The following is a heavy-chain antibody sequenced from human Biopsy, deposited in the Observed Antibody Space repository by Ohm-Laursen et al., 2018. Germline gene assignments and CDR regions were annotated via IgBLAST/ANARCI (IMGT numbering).Heavy chain of an antibody. CDR2: ISSGGSTY. CDR1: GFTFSDYQ. V-gene: IGHV3-11*01. J-gene: IGHJ4*01. D-gene: IGHD3-16*01. CDR3: GRSYGIMAAPVHL. Sequence: SLRLSFAASGFTFSDYQMSWIRQTPGKGREWVSHISSGGSTYFHADSVKGRFTISRDDAKGSLYLQMTNLRAEEPAVYYCGRSYGIMAAPVHLWGQGTLVTVSS.